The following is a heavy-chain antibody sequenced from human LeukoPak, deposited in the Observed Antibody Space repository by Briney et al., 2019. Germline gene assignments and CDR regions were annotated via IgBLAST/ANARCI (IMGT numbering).Heavy chain of an antibody. CDR3: TRDQEGSDY. Sequence: GGSLRLSCVASGFTFSTYSMNWVRQAPGKGLEWVSYITSSSSAKYYADSVKGRFTISRDNAENSLYLQMNSLRAEDTAVYYCTRDQEGSDYWGQGTLVTVSS. V-gene: IGHV3-48*01. CDR2: ITSSSSAK. J-gene: IGHJ4*02. CDR1: GFTFSTYS.